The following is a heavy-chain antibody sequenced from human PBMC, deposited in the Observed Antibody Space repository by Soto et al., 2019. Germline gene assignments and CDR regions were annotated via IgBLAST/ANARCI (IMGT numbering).Heavy chain of an antibody. D-gene: IGHD6-19*01. CDR3: VRNRGWFDY. CDR2: ISWNSGSI. Sequence: PRLSCAASGFTFDDYAMHWVRQAPGKGLEWVSGISWNSGSIGYADSVKGRFTISRDNAKNSLYLQMNSLRAEDTALYYCVRNRGWFDYWGQGTLVTVSS. J-gene: IGHJ4*02. CDR1: GFTFDDYA. V-gene: IGHV3-9*01.